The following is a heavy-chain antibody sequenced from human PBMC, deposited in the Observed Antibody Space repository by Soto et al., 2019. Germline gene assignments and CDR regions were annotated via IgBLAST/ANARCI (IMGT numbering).Heavy chain of an antibody. J-gene: IGHJ4*02. Sequence: GGSLSLSCSASGFPFSGYNWTWFRQGTGKGLEWVSAIGTTGDTYYAGSVKGRFTISRENAKNSLYLQMNSLRAGDTAIYFCARAIGPTLFDYWGQGTLVTVSS. CDR1: GFPFSGYN. CDR2: IGTTGDT. V-gene: IGHV3-13*04. CDR3: ARAIGPTLFDY. D-gene: IGHD3-22*01.